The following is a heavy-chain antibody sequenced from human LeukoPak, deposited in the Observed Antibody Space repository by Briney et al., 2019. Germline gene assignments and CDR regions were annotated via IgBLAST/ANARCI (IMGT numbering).Heavy chain of an antibody. Sequence: PGGSLRLSCAASGFTFSNYWMHWVRQAPGKGLVWVSRINTYGSTTAYADSVKGRFTISRDNAKNTVYLQMNSLRAEDSAVYYCAKDMSSGYYLGRFDYWGQGTLVTVSS. CDR2: INTYGSTT. J-gene: IGHJ4*02. D-gene: IGHD3-22*01. CDR1: GFTFSNYW. V-gene: IGHV3-74*01. CDR3: AKDMSSGYYLGRFDY.